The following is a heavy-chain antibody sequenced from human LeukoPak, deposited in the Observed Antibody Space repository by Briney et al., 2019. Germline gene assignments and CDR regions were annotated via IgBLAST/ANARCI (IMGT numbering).Heavy chain of an antibody. CDR2: ISGSGGST. Sequence: GGSLRLSCAASGFTFSSYAMSWVRQAPGKGLEWVSAISGSGGSTYYADSVKGRFTISRDNSKNTLYLQMNSLRAEDTAVYYCAVPYGDYGNVFDYWGQGTLVTVPS. CDR1: GFTFSSYA. D-gene: IGHD4-17*01. CDR3: AVPYGDYGNVFDY. J-gene: IGHJ4*02. V-gene: IGHV3-23*01.